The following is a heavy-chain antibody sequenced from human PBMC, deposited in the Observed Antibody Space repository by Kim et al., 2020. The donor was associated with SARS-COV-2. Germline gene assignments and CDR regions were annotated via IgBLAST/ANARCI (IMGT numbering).Heavy chain of an antibody. Sequence: SETLSLTCSISGGSITGHYWTWIRQPPGKGLQWIGYAFYSGTTDYNPSLQSRLTMSVDTSKMQFSLRLTSVTAADTAVYYCARGDGWVDSWGQGTLVTFS. CDR1: GGSITGHY. D-gene: IGHD6-19*01. CDR3: ARGDGWVDS. V-gene: IGHV4-59*11. CDR2: AFYSGTT. J-gene: IGHJ4*02.